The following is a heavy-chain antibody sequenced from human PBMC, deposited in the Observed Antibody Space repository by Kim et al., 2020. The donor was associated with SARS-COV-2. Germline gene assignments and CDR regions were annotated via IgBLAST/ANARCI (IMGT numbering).Heavy chain of an antibody. D-gene: IGHD2-15*01. Sequence: ASVKVSCKASGYTFTSYPLHWVRQAPGQRLEWMGWITPGNGNTRYSQNFQGRVALTRDTSATTAYMELSGLRSEDTSVYYCARDRRVVVAAAPFDYWGQG. J-gene: IGHJ4*02. CDR1: GYTFTSYP. CDR2: ITPGNGNT. CDR3: ARDRRVVVAAAPFDY. V-gene: IGHV1-3*01.